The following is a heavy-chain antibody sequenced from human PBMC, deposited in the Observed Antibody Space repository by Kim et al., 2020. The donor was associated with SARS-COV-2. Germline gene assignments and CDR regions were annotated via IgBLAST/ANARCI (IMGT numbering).Heavy chain of an antibody. CDR3: ARTPYYGSGSYYPNWFDP. V-gene: IGHV1-69*04. D-gene: IGHD3-10*01. CDR1: GGTFSSYA. CDR2: IIPILGIA. J-gene: IGHJ5*02. Sequence: SVKVSCKASGGTFSSYAISWVRQAPGQGLEWMGRIIPILGIANYAQKFQGRVTITADKSTSTAYMELSSLRSEDTAVYYCARTPYYGSGSYYPNWFDPWGQGTLVTVSS.